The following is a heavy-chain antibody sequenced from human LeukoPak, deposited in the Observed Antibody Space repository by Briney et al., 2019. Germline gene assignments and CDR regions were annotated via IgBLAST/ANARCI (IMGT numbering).Heavy chain of an antibody. CDR2: IYYSGST. CDR1: GCSISSYY. CDR3: ARSGLDSRYYFGMDV. V-gene: IGHV4-59*01. J-gene: IGHJ6*02. Sequence: SETLSLTCTVSGCSISSYYWSWIRQPPGGGLEWIGYIYYSGSTNYNPSLKRRVTISLDTSKSQFSLKLRSVTAADTAVYYCARSGLDSRYYFGMDVWGQGTTVTVSS. D-gene: IGHD5-12*01.